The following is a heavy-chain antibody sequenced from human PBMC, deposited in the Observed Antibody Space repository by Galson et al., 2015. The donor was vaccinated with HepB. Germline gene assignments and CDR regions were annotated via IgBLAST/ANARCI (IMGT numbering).Heavy chain of an antibody. CDR1: GGSISSSSYY. CDR3: AGGIQLGDY. J-gene: IGHJ4*02. V-gene: IGHV4-39*01. D-gene: IGHD5-18*01. CDR2: IYYSGST. Sequence: ETLSLTCTVSGGSISSSSYYWGWIRQPPGKGLEWIGSIYYSGSTYYNPSLKSRVTISVDTSKNQFSLKLSSVTAADTAVYYCAGGIQLGDYWGQGTLVTVSS.